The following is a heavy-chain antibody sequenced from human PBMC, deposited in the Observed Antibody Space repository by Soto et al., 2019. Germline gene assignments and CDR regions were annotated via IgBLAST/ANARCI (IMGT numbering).Heavy chain of an antibody. CDR3: VISTGKFYADFDY. V-gene: IGHV1-69*13. D-gene: IGHD7-27*01. CDR2: IIPIFGTA. CDR1: GGTFSSYA. J-gene: IGHJ4*02. Sequence: GASVKVSCKASGGTFSSYAISWVRQAPGQGLEWMGGIIPIFGTANYAQKFQGRVTITADESTSTAYMELSSLRSEDTALYYCVISTGKFYADFDYWGQGTQVTVSS.